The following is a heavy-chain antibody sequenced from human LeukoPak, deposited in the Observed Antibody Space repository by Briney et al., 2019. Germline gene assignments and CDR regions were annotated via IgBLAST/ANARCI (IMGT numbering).Heavy chain of an antibody. D-gene: IGHD2-2*01. CDR1: GFAFSDYS. J-gene: IGHJ4*02. Sequence: GGSLRLSCAASGFAFSDYSMNWVRQAPGKGLEWVSYISTGGTTTYYADSVKGRFTISRDNAKNSVSLYLQMNSLRDEDTAVYYRARVRVPAARVPSGIDYWGQGTLVTVSS. CDR3: ARVRVPAARVPSGIDY. V-gene: IGHV3-48*02. CDR2: ISTGGTTT.